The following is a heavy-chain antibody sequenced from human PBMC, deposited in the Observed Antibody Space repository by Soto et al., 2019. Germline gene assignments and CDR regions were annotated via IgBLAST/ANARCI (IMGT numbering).Heavy chain of an antibody. D-gene: IGHD3-3*01. CDR2: IIPIFGTA. CDR3: ARGSTTILDGGYGMDV. Sequence: SVKVSCKASGGTFSSYAISCVRQAPGQGLEWMGGIIPIFGTANYAQKFQGRVTITADESTSTAYMELSSLRSEDTAVYYCARGSTTILDGGYGMDVWGQGTTVTVSS. CDR1: GGTFSSYA. V-gene: IGHV1-69*13. J-gene: IGHJ6*02.